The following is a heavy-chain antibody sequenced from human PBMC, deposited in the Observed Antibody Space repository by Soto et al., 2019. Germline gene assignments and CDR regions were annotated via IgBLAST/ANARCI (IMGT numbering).Heavy chain of an antibody. Sequence: SQTLSLTCAISGDSVSSNSAAWNWIRQSPSRGLEWLGRTYYRSKWYNDYPGSVKRRIPINPHTPKHQFSLQLNSVTPDDTAVYYCARGGGAVAPCDDWRRRTRVTVSS. CDR3: ARGGGAVAPCDD. D-gene: IGHD6-19*01. CDR2: TYYRSKWYN. CDR1: GDSVSSNSAA. J-gene: IGHJ4*02. V-gene: IGHV6-1*01.